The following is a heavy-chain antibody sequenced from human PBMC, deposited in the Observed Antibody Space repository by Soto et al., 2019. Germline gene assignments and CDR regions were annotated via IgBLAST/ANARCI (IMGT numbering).Heavy chain of an antibody. CDR3: ARDPNDSSGYPDYCFDY. CDR1: GYTFSSYA. D-gene: IGHD3-22*01. CDR2: INAGNGNT. V-gene: IGHV1-3*01. J-gene: IGHJ4*02. Sequence: ASVKVSCKASGYTFSSYAIQWVRQAPGQRLEWMGWINAGNGNTKYSQKFQGRVTITRDTSANTAYMELSSLRSEDTAVYYCARDPNDSSGYPDYCFDYWGQGTLVTVSS.